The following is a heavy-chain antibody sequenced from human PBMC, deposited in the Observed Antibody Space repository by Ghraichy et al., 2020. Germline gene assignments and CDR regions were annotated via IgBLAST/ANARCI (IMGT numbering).Heavy chain of an antibody. J-gene: IGHJ4*01. CDR2: INHPGGT. CDR3: ARDRKHAY. CDR1: GESFSGYS. Sequence: SQTLSLTCAVYGESFSGYSWDWIRQPPGKGLEWIGEINHPGGTNFNPSLKSRVTISVDTSKNQFSLKLSSVTAADTAVYYCARDRKHAYWGHGTLVTVSS. V-gene: IGHV4-34*01.